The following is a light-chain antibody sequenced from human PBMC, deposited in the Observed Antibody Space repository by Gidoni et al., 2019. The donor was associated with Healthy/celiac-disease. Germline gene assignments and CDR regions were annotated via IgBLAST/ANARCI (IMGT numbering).Light chain of an antibody. CDR2: KAS. V-gene: IGKV1-5*03. CDR3: QQYNSYPWT. CDR1: PSISSG. J-gene: IGKJ1*01. Sequence: DIQMTQSPSTLSASVGDRVTITCRASPSISSGLAWYQQKPGKAPKLLIYKASSVESGVPSRFSGSGSGTEFTLTISSLQPDDFATYYCQQYNSYPWTFXQXTKVEIK.